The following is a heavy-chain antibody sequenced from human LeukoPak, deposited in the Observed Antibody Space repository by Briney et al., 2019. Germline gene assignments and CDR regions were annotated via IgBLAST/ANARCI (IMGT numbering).Heavy chain of an antibody. CDR1: GFTFSSYA. CDR2: ISGSGGST. CDR3: ANGGNSNDLDY. V-gene: IGHV3-23*01. D-gene: IGHD3/OR15-3a*01. Sequence: PGGSLRLSCAASGFTFSSYAMSWVRQAPGKGLEWVSAISGSGGSTYYADSVKGRFTISRDNSKSTLYLQMNGLRAEDTAVYYCANGGNSNDLDYWGQGTLVTVSS. J-gene: IGHJ4*02.